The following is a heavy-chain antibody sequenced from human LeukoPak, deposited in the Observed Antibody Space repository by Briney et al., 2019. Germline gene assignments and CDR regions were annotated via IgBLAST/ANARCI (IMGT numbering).Heavy chain of an antibody. J-gene: IGHJ4*02. Sequence: GGSLRLACVASGFTFSSDSMNWVRQAPGKGMEWVSYIDSTSGYIYYADSVKGRFTISRDNAKKSLYLQMNSLRAEDTAVYYCARDTSGSYSITYFDSWGQEALVTVSS. CDR3: ARDTSGSYSITYFDS. CDR1: GFTFSSDS. CDR2: IDSTSGYI. V-gene: IGHV3-21*01. D-gene: IGHD3-10*01.